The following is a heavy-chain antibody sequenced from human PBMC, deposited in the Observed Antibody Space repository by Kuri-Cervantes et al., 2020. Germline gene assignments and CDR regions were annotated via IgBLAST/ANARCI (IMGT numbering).Heavy chain of an antibody. CDR2: INPSGGST. Sequence: ASVQVSCKASGYTFTSYGISWLRQAPGQGLEWMGIINPSGGSTSYAQKFQGRVTMTTDTSTSTAYMELSRLRSDDTAVYYCARAGYYDSSGYCVWFDPWGQGTLVTVSS. CDR3: ARAGYYDSSGYCVWFDP. V-gene: IGHV1-18*01. CDR1: GYTFTSYG. J-gene: IGHJ5*02. D-gene: IGHD3-22*01.